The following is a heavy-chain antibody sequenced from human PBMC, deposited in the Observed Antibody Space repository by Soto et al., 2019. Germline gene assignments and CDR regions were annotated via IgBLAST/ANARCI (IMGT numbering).Heavy chain of an antibody. D-gene: IGHD3-16*01. J-gene: IGHJ6*02. CDR3: VGALTYEVPYYYYGMDV. CDR1: GFSFSTYL. V-gene: IGHV3-7*01. CDR2: IKQGGNEK. Sequence: GGSLRLSCAASGFSFSTYLMSWVRQAPGKGLEWVANIKQGGNEKFYVDSVKGRFTISRDNDKRSLYLQMDSLRVEDTAVYYCVGALTYEVPYYYYGMDVWGQGTTVTVSS.